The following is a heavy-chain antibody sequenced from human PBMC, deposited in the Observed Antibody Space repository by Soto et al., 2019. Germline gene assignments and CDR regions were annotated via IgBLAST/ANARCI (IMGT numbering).Heavy chain of an antibody. CDR1: GFSFSGSG. V-gene: IGHV3-30*02. CDR3: AKRLVAYDMDV. J-gene: IGHJ6*02. CDR2: IGSDGNSK. Sequence: PGGSLRLSCAASGFSFSGSGMHWVRQAPGKGLEWVANIGSDGNSKSYADAVKGRVTISRDNSKNTLFLQMNSLRAEDTAVYYCAKRLVAYDMDVWGQGTTVTVSS.